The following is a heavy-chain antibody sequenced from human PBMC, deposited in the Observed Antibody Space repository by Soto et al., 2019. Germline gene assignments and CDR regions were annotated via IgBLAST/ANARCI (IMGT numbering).Heavy chain of an antibody. D-gene: IGHD2-21*02. CDR1: GFTFEDYA. J-gene: IGHJ4*02. CDR3: AKARRVPVTAIEDLDY. Sequence: EVQLVESGGGLVQPGNPLRLSCEAPGFTFEDYAMHGARKVPGKALGWVSGISWNSGGIGYADSVKGRFTISRDNAKNSLYLQMNSLRAEDTALYYCAKARRVPVTAIEDLDYWGQGTLVTVSS. CDR2: ISWNSGGI. V-gene: IGHV3-9*01.